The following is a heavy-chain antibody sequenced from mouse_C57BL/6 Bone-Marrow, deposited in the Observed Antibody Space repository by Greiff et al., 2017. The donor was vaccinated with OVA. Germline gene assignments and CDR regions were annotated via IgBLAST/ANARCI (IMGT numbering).Heavy chain of an antibody. Sequence: EVKLVESGGGLVKPGGSLKLSCAASGFTFSHYGMHWVRQAPEKGLEWVAYISSGSSTIYYADTVKGRFTISRDNAKNTLFLQMTSLRSEDTAMYYCARRRYFDVWGTGTTVTVSS. J-gene: IGHJ1*03. CDR3: ARRRYFDV. CDR1: GFTFSHYG. V-gene: IGHV5-17*01. CDR2: ISSGSSTI.